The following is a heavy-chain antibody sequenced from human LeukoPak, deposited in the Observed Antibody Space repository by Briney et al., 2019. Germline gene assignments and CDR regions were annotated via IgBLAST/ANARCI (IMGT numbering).Heavy chain of an antibody. CDR1: RFTFSSYA. CDR3: AKDRGYCSSTSCSPSYYFDY. Sequence: GGSLRLSCAASRFTFSSYAMSWVRQAPGKGLEWVSGISWNSGSIGYADSVKGRFTISRDNAKNSLYLQMNSLRAEDTALYYCAKDRGYCSSTSCSPSYYFDYWGQGTLVTVSS. J-gene: IGHJ4*02. V-gene: IGHV3-9*01. CDR2: ISWNSGSI. D-gene: IGHD2-2*01.